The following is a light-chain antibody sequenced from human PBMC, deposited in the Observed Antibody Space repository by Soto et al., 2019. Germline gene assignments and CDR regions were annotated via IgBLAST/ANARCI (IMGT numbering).Light chain of an antibody. Sequence: DIQMTQSPSTLSASVGDRVTITCRASRSVNSWVDWYQVKPGSAPNLLIYQASTLQSGVPSRFSGSGFGTDCTLTISSLQPDDFETYSCQHYHSYSGTFGQGTPVEIK. CDR1: RSVNSW. J-gene: IGKJ1*01. CDR2: QAS. CDR3: QHYHSYSGT. V-gene: IGKV1-5*03.